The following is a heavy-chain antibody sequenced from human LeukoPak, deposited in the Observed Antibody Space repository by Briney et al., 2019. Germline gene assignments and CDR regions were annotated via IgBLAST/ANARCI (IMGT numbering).Heavy chain of an antibody. CDR3: ARDRGGTMPPNWFDP. D-gene: IGHD1-1*01. CDR2: INPSGGST. J-gene: IGHJ5*02. Sequence: ASVKVSCKASGYTFTSYYMHWVRQAHGQGLEWMGIINPSGGSTSYVQKFQGRVTMTRDTSTSTVYMELSSLRSEDTAVYYCARDRGGTMPPNWFDPWGQGTLVTVSS. CDR1: GYTFTSYY. V-gene: IGHV1-46*01.